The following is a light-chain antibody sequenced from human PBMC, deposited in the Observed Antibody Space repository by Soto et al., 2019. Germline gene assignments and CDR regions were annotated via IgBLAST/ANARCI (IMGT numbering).Light chain of an antibody. CDR3: EHATRFLT. CDR2: KVS. J-gene: IGKJ2*01. V-gene: IGKV2-24*01. Sequence: DIVMTQTPLSSPVTLGQPASISCRSSQSLVHSDGNTYLSWLQQRPGQPPRLLIYKVSNPFSGVTDRCSGSEAGRDFTPKISRVEAEVVGVYYCEHATRFLTFGQGTKLEIK. CDR1: QSLVHSDGNTY.